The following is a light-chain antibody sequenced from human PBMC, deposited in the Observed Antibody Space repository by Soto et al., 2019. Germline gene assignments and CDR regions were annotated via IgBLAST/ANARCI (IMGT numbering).Light chain of an antibody. CDR3: SSYTSSSTYI. CDR1: SSDVGCYNY. V-gene: IGLV2-14*03. CDR2: DVN. Sequence: QSALTQPASVSGSAGQSIAISCTGTSSDVGCYNYVSWYQQHPGKAPKVMIYDVNNRPSGVSDRFSGSKSGNTASLTISGLQAEDEADYYCSSYTSSSTYIFGTGTKVTVL. J-gene: IGLJ1*01.